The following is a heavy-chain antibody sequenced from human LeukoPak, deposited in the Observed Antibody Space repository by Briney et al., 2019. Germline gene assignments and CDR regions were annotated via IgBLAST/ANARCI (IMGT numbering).Heavy chain of an antibody. Sequence: PGGSLRLSCAASGFTFSSYSMNWVRQAPGKGLEWVSSISSSSSYIYYADSVKGRFTISRDNAKNSLYLQMNSLRAEDTAVYYCASGGHSSGLIDYWGQGTLVTVSS. J-gene: IGHJ4*02. CDR1: GFTFSSYS. V-gene: IGHV3-21*01. CDR3: ASGGHSSGLIDY. CDR2: ISSSSSYI. D-gene: IGHD6-19*01.